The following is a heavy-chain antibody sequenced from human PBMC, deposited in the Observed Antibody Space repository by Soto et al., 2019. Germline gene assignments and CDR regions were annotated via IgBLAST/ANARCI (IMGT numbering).Heavy chain of an antibody. Sequence: PSETLSLTCAVSGGSISSGGYSWSWIRQPPGKGLEWIGYIYHSGSTYYNPSLKSRVTISVDRSKNQFSLKLSSVTAADTAVYYCARDRGVHCSSTSCYGVWFDPWGQGTLVTVS. CDR3: ARDRGVHCSSTSCYGVWFDP. J-gene: IGHJ5*02. V-gene: IGHV4-30-2*01. D-gene: IGHD2-2*01. CDR1: GGSISSGGYS. CDR2: IYHSGST.